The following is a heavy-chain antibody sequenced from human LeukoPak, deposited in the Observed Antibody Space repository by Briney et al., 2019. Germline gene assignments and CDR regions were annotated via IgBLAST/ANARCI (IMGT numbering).Heavy chain of an antibody. Sequence: SVKVSCKASGGTFSSYAISWVRQAPGQGLAWMGGIIPIFGTANYAQKFQGRVTITTDESTSTAYMELSSLRSEGTAVYYCARGDYDFWSGLDYWGQGTLVTVSS. CDR2: IIPIFGTA. V-gene: IGHV1-69*05. CDR3: ARGDYDFWSGLDY. J-gene: IGHJ4*02. CDR1: GGTFSSYA. D-gene: IGHD3-3*01.